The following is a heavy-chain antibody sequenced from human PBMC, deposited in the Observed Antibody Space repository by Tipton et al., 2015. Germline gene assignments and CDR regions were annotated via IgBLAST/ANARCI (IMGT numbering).Heavy chain of an antibody. CDR1: GGSIDSYY. J-gene: IGHJ6*02. V-gene: IGHV4-59*01. D-gene: IGHD5-24*01. Sequence: TLSLTCTVSGGSIDSYYWSWIRQPPGMRLEWIGYIDFRGSTEYNPSVKSRVSISVDRSKNQFSLKLSSVTAADTAVYYCARDLEHGMDVWGQGTTVTVSS. CDR3: ARDLEHGMDV. CDR2: IDFRGST.